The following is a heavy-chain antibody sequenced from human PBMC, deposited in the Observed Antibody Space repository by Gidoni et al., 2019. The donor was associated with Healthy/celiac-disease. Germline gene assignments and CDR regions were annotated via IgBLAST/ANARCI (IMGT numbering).Heavy chain of an antibody. J-gene: IGHJ4*02. CDR2: IYYSGST. CDR1: GVSIRSYY. CDR3: ASAGSHPAVQFDY. V-gene: IGHV4-59*01. Sequence: VQLPEWGPGLVKHSETLSRTRALSGVSIRSYYWSWIRPPPGKGMEWSGYIYYSGSTNYHPSLKSRVSISVDTSKNQCALKRSPVTAADTAVYYWASAGSHPAVQFDYWGQGTLVTVSS. D-gene: IGHD3-10*01.